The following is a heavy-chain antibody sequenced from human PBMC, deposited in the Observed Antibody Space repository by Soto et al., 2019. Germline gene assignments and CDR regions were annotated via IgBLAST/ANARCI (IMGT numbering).Heavy chain of an antibody. V-gene: IGHV3-23*01. CDR1: GFTFSSYA. J-gene: IGHJ6*02. CDR3: AKDLFYYYDSSGYYPTDYYYGMDV. CDR2: ISGSGGST. D-gene: IGHD3-22*01. Sequence: GGSLRLSCAASGFTFSSYAMSWVRQAPGKGLEWVSAISGSGGSTYYADSVKGRFTISRDNSKNTLYLQMNSLRAEDTAVYYCAKDLFYYYDSSGYYPTDYYYGMDVWGQGTTVTVSS.